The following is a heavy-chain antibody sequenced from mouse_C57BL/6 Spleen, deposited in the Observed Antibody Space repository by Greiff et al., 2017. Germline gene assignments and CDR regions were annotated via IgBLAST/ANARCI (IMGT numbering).Heavy chain of an antibody. CDR3: ARQGGSSYDY. CDR2: IYPGDGDT. J-gene: IGHJ2*01. D-gene: IGHD1-1*01. CDR1: GYAFSSSW. V-gene: IGHV1-82*01. Sequence: LVESGPELVKPGASVKISCKASGYAFSSSWMNWVKQRPGKGLEWIGRIYPGDGDTNYNGKFKGKATLTADKSSSTAYMQLSSLTSEDSAVYFCARQGGSSYDYWGQGTTLTVSS.